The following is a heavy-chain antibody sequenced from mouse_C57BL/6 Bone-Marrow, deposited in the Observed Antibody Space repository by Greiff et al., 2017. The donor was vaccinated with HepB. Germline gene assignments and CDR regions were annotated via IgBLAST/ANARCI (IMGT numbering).Heavy chain of an antibody. V-gene: IGHV5-4*01. CDR2: ISDGGSYT. J-gene: IGHJ2*01. CDR3: AREEFYITTVVAYYFDY. D-gene: IGHD1-1*01. Sequence: EVMLVESGGGLVKPGGSLKLSCAASGFTFSSYAMSWVRQTPEKRLEWVATISDGGSYTYYPDNVKGRFTISRDNANNNLYLQMSHLKSEDTAMYYCAREEFYITTVVAYYFDYWGQGTTLTVSS. CDR1: GFTFSSYA.